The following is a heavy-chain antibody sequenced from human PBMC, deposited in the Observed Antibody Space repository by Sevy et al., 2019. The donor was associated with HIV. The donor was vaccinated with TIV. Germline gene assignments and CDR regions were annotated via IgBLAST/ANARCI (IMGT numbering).Heavy chain of an antibody. J-gene: IGHJ4*02. V-gene: IGHV3-30-3*01. Sequence: LSLTCAASGFTFSSYALHWVRQAPGKGLEGVAVISYDDGSNRNYADSVKGRFTISRDNSKNTVYLQMNSLRPEDTAVYYCARDSGYCGGDCYGPGGYWGQGTLVTVSS. CDR1: GFTFSSYA. D-gene: IGHD2-21*02. CDR3: ARDSGYCGGDCYGPGGY. CDR2: ISYDDGSNR.